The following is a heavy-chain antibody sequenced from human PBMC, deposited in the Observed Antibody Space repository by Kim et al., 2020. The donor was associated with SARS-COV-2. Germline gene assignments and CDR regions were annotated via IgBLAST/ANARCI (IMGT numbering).Heavy chain of an antibody. V-gene: IGHV3-23*01. CDR1: GFTFSSYV. J-gene: IGHJ6*02. CDR3: AKGGGMGV. Sequence: GGSLRLSCAASGFTFSSYVMSWVRQAPGKGLEWVSIISGSGGSTYYADSVKGRFTISRDDSKNTLYLQLNSLRAEDTAVYYCAKGGGMGVWGQGTTVTVSS. CDR2: ISGSGGST.